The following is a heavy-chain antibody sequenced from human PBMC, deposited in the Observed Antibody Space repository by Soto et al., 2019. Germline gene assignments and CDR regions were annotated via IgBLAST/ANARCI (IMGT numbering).Heavy chain of an antibody. Sequence: ASVKVSCKASGYTFTSYSTSWVRQAPGQGLEWMGWISPYNGNTKYAQKLQGRVTMTTDTSTSTAYMELRRLRSDDTAIYYCAREGVIAVLGDAFDIWGQGTMVTVS. CDR2: ISPYNGNT. D-gene: IGHD6-19*01. J-gene: IGHJ3*02. CDR1: GYTFTSYS. CDR3: AREGVIAVLGDAFDI. V-gene: IGHV1-18*04.